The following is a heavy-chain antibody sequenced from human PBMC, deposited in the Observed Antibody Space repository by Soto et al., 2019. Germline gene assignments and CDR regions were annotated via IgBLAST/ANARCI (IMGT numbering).Heavy chain of an antibody. CDR3: ARGPVVAATKYYYYMDV. D-gene: IGHD2-15*01. V-gene: IGHV1-2*04. CDR2: INPNSGGT. Sequence: ASVKVSCKASGYTFTSYYMHWVRQAPGQGLEWMGWINPNSGGTNYAQKLQGWVTMTRDTSISTAYMELSRLRSDDTAVYYCARGPVVAATKYYYYMDVWGKGTTVTVSS. J-gene: IGHJ6*03. CDR1: GYTFTSYY.